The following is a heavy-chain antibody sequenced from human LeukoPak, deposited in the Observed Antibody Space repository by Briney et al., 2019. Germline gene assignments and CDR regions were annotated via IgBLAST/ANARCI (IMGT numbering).Heavy chain of an antibody. V-gene: IGHV4-39*07. D-gene: IGHD1-1*01. Sequence: SETLSLTCTVSGGSISSSSYYWGWIRQPPGKGLEWIGSIYYSGSTYYNPSLKSRVTISVDTSKNQFSLKLSSVTAADTAVYYCARDGTGDYYYYMDVWGKGTTVTVSS. CDR3: ARDGTGDYYYYMDV. CDR1: GGSISSSSYY. CDR2: IYYSGST. J-gene: IGHJ6*03.